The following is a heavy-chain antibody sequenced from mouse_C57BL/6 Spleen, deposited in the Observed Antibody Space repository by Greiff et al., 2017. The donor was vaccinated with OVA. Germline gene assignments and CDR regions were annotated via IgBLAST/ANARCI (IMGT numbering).Heavy chain of an antibody. J-gene: IGHJ2*01. Sequence: QVQLKQSGAELVRPGASVKLSCKASGYTFTDYYINWVKQRPGQGLEWIARIYPGSGNTYYNEKFKGKATLTAEKSSSTAYMQLSSLTSEDSAVYFCARGGSNYVNYFDYWGQGTTLTVSS. D-gene: IGHD2-5*01. V-gene: IGHV1-76*01. CDR3: ARGGSNYVNYFDY. CDR2: IYPGSGNT. CDR1: GYTFTDYY.